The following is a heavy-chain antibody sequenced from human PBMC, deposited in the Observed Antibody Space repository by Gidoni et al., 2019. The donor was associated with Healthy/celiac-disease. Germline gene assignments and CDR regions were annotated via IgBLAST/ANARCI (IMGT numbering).Heavy chain of an antibody. D-gene: IGHD5-18*01. CDR2: ISGSGGST. CDR3: AKTPWGGAMVKYYYYGMDV. Sequence: EVQLLESGGGLVPPGGSLSLSCAASGFPFSSYALSRVRQAPGKGLGWVAAISGSGGSTYYADSVKGRFTISRDNSKNTLYLQMNSLRAEDTAVYYCAKTPWGGAMVKYYYYGMDVWGQGTTVTVSS. J-gene: IGHJ6*02. CDR1: GFPFSSYA. V-gene: IGHV3-23*01.